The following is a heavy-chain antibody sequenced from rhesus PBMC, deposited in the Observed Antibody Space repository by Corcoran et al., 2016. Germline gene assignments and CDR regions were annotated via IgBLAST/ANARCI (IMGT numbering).Heavy chain of an antibody. CDR3: ARDSGSYNDWRFDV. D-gene: IGHD1-44*02. V-gene: IGHV1S2*01. CDR1: GYTFTDYY. CDR2: INPYNGNT. J-gene: IGHJ5-1*01. Sequence: QVQLVQSGAEVKKPGSSVKVSCKASGYTFTDYYMHWGRQAPRQGLEWMGWINPYNGNTKYAQKFQGRVTMTRDTSTSTAYMELSSLRSEDTAVYYCARDSGSYNDWRFDVWGAGVLVTVSS.